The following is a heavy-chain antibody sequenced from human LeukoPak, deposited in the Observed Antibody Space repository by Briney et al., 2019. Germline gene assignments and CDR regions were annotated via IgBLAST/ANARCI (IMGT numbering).Heavy chain of an antibody. V-gene: IGHV4-59*01. Sequence: SETLSLTCNVSGGSISPYYWSWIRQPPGKGLEWIGYIYYSGSTNYNPSLKSRVTISVDTSKNQFSLKLSSVTAADTAVYYCARGYYYYYGMDVWGQGTTVTVSS. CDR1: GGSISPYY. J-gene: IGHJ6*02. CDR2: IYYSGST. CDR3: ARGYYYYYGMDV.